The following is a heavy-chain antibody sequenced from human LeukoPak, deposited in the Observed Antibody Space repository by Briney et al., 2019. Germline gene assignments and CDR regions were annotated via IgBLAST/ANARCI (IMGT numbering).Heavy chain of an antibody. Sequence: APVRVSCKASGGTFSSYAISWVRQAPGQGLEWMGGIIPIFGTANYAQKFQGRVTITADESTSTAYMELSSLRSEDTAVYYCAREGSAAVSGLDYWGQGTLVTVSS. J-gene: IGHJ4*02. CDR1: GGTFSSYA. V-gene: IGHV1-69*13. CDR3: AREGSAAVSGLDY. D-gene: IGHD6-13*01. CDR2: IIPIFGTA.